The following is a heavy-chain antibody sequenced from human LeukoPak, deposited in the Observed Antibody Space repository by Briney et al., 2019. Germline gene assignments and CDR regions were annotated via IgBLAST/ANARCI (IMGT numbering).Heavy chain of an antibody. J-gene: IGHJ5*02. CDR2: INHSGST. CDR1: GGSLSHYY. CDR3: ARGPAAGSNFAWFDH. Sequence: KPSETLSLTCAVYGGSLSHYYWSWIRQPPGKGLEWIGEINHSGSTNYNPSLKSRVTISVDMSKNQFSLEFTSVTAADTTVYYCARGPAAGSNFAWFDHWGQGTLVTVSS. V-gene: IGHV4-34*01. D-gene: IGHD3-10*01.